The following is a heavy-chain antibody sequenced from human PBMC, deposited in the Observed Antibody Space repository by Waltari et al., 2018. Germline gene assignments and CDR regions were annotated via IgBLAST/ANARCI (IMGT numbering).Heavy chain of an antibody. CDR2: INANSGGT. CDR3: AKVETDNAFDI. J-gene: IGHJ3*02. D-gene: IGHD2-21*02. CDR1: GYTFTVYY. V-gene: IGHV1-2*06. Sequence: QVQLVQSGAEVKPPGASVKVSCKASGYTFTVYYIHWVRQAPGQGIEWMERINANSGGTNYAQKLQGRVTMTRDTSINTAYMELSRLTSDDTAVYYCAKVETDNAFDIWGQGTMVTVSS.